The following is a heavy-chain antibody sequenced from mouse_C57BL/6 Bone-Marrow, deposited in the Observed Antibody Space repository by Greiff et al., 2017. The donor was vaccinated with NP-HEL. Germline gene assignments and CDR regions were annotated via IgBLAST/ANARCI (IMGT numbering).Heavy chain of an antibody. CDR3: AREHYGSIYGYYFDY. CDR1: GYTFTSYW. Sequence: QVQLQQPGAELVKPGASVKLSCKASGYTFTSYWMQWVKQRPGQGLEWIGEIDPSDSYTNYNQKFKGKATLTVDTSSSTAYMPLSSLTSEDAAVYYCAREHYGSIYGYYFDYWGQGTTLTVSS. J-gene: IGHJ2*01. V-gene: IGHV1-50*01. D-gene: IGHD1-1*01. CDR2: IDPSDSYT.